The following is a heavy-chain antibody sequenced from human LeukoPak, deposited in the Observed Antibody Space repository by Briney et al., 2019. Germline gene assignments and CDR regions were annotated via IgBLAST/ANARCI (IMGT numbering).Heavy chain of an antibody. CDR3: ARDRGWNTFDF. V-gene: IGHV3-7*01. J-gene: IGHJ4*02. CDR2: IKKDGSHS. CDR1: GFTFSDNW. Sequence: GGSLRLSCAASGFTFSDNWMSWVRQAPGKGLEWVANIKKDGSHSNYVDSVKGRFTISRDNDKNSLYLQMNSLRAEDTAVYYCARDRGWNTFDFWGQGTLVTVST. D-gene: IGHD1/OR15-1a*01.